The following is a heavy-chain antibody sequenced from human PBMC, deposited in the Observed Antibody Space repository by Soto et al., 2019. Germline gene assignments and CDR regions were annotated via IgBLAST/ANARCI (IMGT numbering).Heavy chain of an antibody. CDR1: GFTVSSNY. CDR2: IYSGGST. Sequence: QAGGSLRLSCAASGFTVSSNYMGWVRQSPGEGLEWVSVIYSGGSTYYADSVKGRFTISRDNSRNTLYLQMNSLRAEDTAVYYCARGSSGWYDGYYYYGMDVWGQGTTVTVSS. V-gene: IGHV3-53*01. D-gene: IGHD6-19*01. CDR3: ARGSSGWYDGYYYYGMDV. J-gene: IGHJ6*02.